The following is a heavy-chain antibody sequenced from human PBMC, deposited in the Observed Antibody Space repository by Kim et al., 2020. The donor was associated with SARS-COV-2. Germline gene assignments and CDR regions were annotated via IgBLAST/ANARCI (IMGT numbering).Heavy chain of an antibody. CDR1: GFTFSGSA. J-gene: IGHJ3*02. CDR3: TRVPGTMLVFWDAFDI. CDR2: IRSKANSYAT. V-gene: IGHV3-73*01. Sequence: GGSLRLSCAASGFTFSGSAMHWVRQASGKGLEGVGRIRSKANSYATADAASVKGRFTISRDDSKTTAYLQLNSLKTEDTAVYYCTRVPGTMLVFWDAFDIWGQGTMVTVSS. D-gene: IGHD1-1*01.